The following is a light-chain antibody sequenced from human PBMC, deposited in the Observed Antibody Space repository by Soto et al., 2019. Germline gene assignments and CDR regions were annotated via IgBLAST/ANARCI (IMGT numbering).Light chain of an antibody. J-gene: IGLJ1*01. CDR1: SSDVGGYNF. CDR3: CSYAGSYTYV. CDR2: NVI. V-gene: IGLV2-11*01. Sequence: QSALTQPRSVSGSPGQSVTISCTGTSSDVGGYNFVSWYQHHPGNAPKLMIYNVIQRPSGVPDRFSASKSGNTASLTISGLQAEDEADYYCCSYAGSYTYVFGTGTKVTVL.